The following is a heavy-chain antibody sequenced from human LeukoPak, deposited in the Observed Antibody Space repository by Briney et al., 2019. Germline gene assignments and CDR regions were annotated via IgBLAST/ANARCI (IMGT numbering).Heavy chain of an antibody. CDR3: ARQLRYFDWLLRSNFDY. D-gene: IGHD3-9*01. CDR2: VHYSGST. Sequence: SETLSLTCTVSGGSISSHYWSWIRQPPGKELEWIGYVHYSGSTNYNPSLKSRVTISVDTSKNQFSLKLSSVTAADTAVYYCARQLRYFDWLLRSNFDYWGQGTLVTVSS. CDR1: GGSISSHY. J-gene: IGHJ4*02. V-gene: IGHV4-59*08.